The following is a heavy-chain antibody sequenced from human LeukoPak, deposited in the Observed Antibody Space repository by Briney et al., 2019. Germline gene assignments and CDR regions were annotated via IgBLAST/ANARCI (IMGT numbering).Heavy chain of an antibody. J-gene: IGHJ4*02. CDR3: ARDPSGSYPYFDY. CDR2: INPSGGST. V-gene: IGHV1-46*01. D-gene: IGHD1-26*01. Sequence: GASVKVSCKASGYTFTNYYMHWVRQAPGQGLEWMGIINPSGGSTSYAQKFQGRVTMTWDMSTSTVYMELSSLRSEDTAVYYCARDPSGSYPYFDYWGQGTLVTVSS. CDR1: GYTFTNYY.